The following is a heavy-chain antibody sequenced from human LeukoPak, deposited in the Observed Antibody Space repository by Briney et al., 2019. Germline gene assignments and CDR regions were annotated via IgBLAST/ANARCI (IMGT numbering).Heavy chain of an antibody. CDR1: GFTFSSYA. Sequence: GGSLRLSCAASGFTFSSYAMSWVRQAPGKGLEWVSAINSAGSTYYGDSVRGRFTISRDNSKNVLHLQMNSLRAEDTALYYCAKDQNTVATAPFDYWGLGTLVTDSS. D-gene: IGHD4-17*01. CDR3: AKDQNTVATAPFDY. CDR2: INSAGST. V-gene: IGHV3-23*01. J-gene: IGHJ4*02.